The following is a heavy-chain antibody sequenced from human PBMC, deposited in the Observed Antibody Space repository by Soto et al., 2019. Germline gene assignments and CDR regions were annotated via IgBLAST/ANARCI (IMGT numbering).Heavy chain of an antibody. CDR1: GFTFSRYS. Sequence: HPGGSLRPSCAASGFTFSRYSMNWARQAPGKGLEWISYITGDSTTIYYADSVKGRFTISRDNAKNSLFLQMNSLRDEDTAMYYCARDNGSAGSFDPWGKGTLVTVSS. CDR2: ITGDSTTI. V-gene: IGHV3-48*02. CDR3: ARDNGSAGSFDP. J-gene: IGHJ5*02.